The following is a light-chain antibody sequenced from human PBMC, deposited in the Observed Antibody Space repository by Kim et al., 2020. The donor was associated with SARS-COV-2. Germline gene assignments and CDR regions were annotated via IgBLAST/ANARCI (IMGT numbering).Light chain of an antibody. CDR1: QSICSR. CDR2: KTS. Sequence: AAVVDMGPIPCRGSQSICSRLALDQQKPRKAPPLLFYKTSDLENGVPSRFSGSGPGTEFTLPIRSLQPYGFATFYGQRYNSYPRAFGRGTKVDIK. V-gene: IGKV1-5*03. CDR3: QRYNSYPRA. J-gene: IGKJ3*01.